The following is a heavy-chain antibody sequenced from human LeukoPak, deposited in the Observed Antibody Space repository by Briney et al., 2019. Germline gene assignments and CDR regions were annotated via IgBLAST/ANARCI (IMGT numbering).Heavy chain of an antibody. CDR1: GLIATSNY. CDR2: IYGGGNT. J-gene: IGHJ4*02. V-gene: IGHV3-53*05. CDR3: ATGGRSGMAFDF. Sequence: GGSLRLSCSFSGLIATSNYMAWVRQAPGKGLQWISFIYGGGNTLYADSVMGRFSISRDNSKSTLYLQMSSLRVGDTAVYYCATGGRSGMAFDFWGQGTLVTVSS. D-gene: IGHD5-24*01.